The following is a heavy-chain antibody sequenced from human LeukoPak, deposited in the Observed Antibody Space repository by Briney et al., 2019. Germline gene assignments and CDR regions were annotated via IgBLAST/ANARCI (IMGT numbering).Heavy chain of an antibody. CDR2: ISGSGGGT. CDR1: GVTFSSYV. D-gene: IGHD6-13*01. J-gene: IGHJ4*02. CDR3: ARVSPGSWYAYFDY. Sequence: GGSLRLSCEASGVTFSSYVMSWVRQAPGKGPEWVSGISGSGGGTYYADSVKGRFTISRDNSKNTLYLQMNSLRAEDTAVYYCARVSPGSWYAYFDYWGQGTLVTVSS. V-gene: IGHV3-23*01.